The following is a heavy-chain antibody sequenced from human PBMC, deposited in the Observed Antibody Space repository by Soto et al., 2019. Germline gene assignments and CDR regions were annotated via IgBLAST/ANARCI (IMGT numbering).Heavy chain of an antibody. CDR3: ARAAHYGPDY. D-gene: IGHD3-10*01. CDR2: INLDGSNT. CDR1: GFTFSGHW. Sequence: PGGSLRLSCAASGFTFSGHWMHWVRQAPGKGLVWASRINLDGSNTEYADFVKGRFTISRDNAKNTQSLQMNSLRAEDTAVYYCARAAHYGPDYWGQGTLVTVSS. V-gene: IGHV3-74*03. J-gene: IGHJ4*02.